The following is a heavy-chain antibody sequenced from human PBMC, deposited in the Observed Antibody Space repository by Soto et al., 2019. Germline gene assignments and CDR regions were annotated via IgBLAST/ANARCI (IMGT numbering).Heavy chain of an antibody. CDR2: IIPIFGTA. Sequence: QVQLVQSGAEVKKPGSSVKVSCKASGVTFSSYAISWVRQAPGQGLEWMGGIIPIFGTANYAQKFQGRVTITADESTSTAYMELSSRRSEDTAVYYCASGSVSYGSGSYYHYGMDVWGQGTTVTVSS. CDR1: GVTFSSYA. D-gene: IGHD3-10*01. V-gene: IGHV1-69*01. J-gene: IGHJ6*02. CDR3: ASGSVSYGSGSYYHYGMDV.